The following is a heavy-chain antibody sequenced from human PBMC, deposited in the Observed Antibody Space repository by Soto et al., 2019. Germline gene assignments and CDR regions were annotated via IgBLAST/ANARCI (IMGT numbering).Heavy chain of an antibody. CDR2: IYWDEDK. CDR3: AHIPNYYQYDWFDP. V-gene: IGHV2-5*02. Sequence: QITLKESGPTLVKPTQTLTLTCTCSGFSLTTRGVGVGWIRQPPGKALECLALIYWDEDKRYSPSLQSRLSITKDTSINQVVLIMTNVDPVDTATYYCAHIPNYYQYDWFDPWGQGTLVSVSS. D-gene: IGHD3-16*01. CDR1: GFSLTTRGVG. J-gene: IGHJ5*02.